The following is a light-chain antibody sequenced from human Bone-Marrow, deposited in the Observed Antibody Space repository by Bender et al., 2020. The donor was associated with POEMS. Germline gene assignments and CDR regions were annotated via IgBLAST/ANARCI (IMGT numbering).Light chain of an antibody. V-gene: IGLV2-14*01. CDR3: SSYTSSSTLV. Sequence: QSALTQPASVSGSPGQSITISCAGTNSDVGSDNRVSWYQQPPGKAPKLIIYDVSTRPSGVSNRFSGSKSGNTASLTISGLQAEDEADYSCSSYTSSSTLVFGGGTKLTVL. CDR2: DVS. CDR1: NSDVGSDNR. J-gene: IGLJ3*02.